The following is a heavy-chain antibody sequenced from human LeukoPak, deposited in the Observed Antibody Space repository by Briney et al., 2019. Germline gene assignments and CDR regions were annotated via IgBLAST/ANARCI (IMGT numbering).Heavy chain of an antibody. J-gene: IGHJ4*02. CDR1: GGSISSYY. V-gene: IGHV4-59*08. Sequence: PSETLSLTCTVSGGSISSYYWSWIRQPPGKGLEWIGYIYHSGSTNYNPSLKSRVTISVDTSKNQFSLKLSSVTAADTAVYYCARANTVTHHFDYWGQGTLVTVSS. CDR2: IYHSGST. D-gene: IGHD4-17*01. CDR3: ARANTVTHHFDY.